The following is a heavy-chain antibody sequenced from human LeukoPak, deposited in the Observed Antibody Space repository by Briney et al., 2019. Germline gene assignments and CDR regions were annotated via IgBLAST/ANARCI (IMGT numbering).Heavy chain of an antibody. V-gene: IGHV4-59*01. Sequence: SETLSLTCSVSGGSISSYYWSWIRQSPGKGLECIGYIHYTGSTNYNPSLKSRATISVETSKNQFSLKLKSVTAADTAVYYCARGGYYGSGNDFRFDPWGQGTLVTVSS. CDR1: GGSISSYY. CDR3: ARGGYYGSGNDFRFDP. J-gene: IGHJ5*02. CDR2: IHYTGST. D-gene: IGHD3-10*01.